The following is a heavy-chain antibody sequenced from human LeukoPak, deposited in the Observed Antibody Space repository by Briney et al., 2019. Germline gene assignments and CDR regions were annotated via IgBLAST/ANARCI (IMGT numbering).Heavy chain of an antibody. D-gene: IGHD3-22*01. Sequence: GGSLRLSCAASRFTFSRYAMSWVRQAPGKGLERVSTISGSGTTTYYADSVKGRFTISRDNSKNTLYLQMNSLRAEDTAVYYCTKRPVVVSTTAYFDYWGQGTLVTVSS. CDR2: ISGSGTTT. CDR3: TKRPVVVSTTAYFDY. CDR1: RFTFSRYA. V-gene: IGHV3-23*01. J-gene: IGHJ4*02.